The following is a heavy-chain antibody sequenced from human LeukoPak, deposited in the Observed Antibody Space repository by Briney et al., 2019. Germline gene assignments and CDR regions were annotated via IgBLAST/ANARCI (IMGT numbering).Heavy chain of an antibody. D-gene: IGHD2-15*01. V-gene: IGHV4-39*01. CDR2: IHIGGST. Sequence: SETLSLTCTVSGGSISSSAYHWGWIRQPPGKGLEWIGSIHIGGSTYYHPSLKSRVTLSVDTSKTQFSLILRSVTAADTAMYYGARLWSTDCSGGSCPHQPNSWGQGTLVTVSS. CDR1: GGSISSSAYH. J-gene: IGHJ4*02. CDR3: ARLWSTDCSGGSCPHQPNS.